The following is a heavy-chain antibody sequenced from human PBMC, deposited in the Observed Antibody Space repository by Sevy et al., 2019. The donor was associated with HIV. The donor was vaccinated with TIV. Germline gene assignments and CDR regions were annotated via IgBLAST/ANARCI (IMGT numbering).Heavy chain of an antibody. D-gene: IGHD3-10*01. V-gene: IGHV3-33*01. CDR1: GFTFSSYG. CDR2: IWFDGSNT. Sequence: GGSLRLSCAASGFTFSSYGMHWVRQAPGKGLEWVAVIWFDGSNTFYADSVKGRFTISRDNSKNTLNMQMNSLRAGETAVYYCARTFGELLSKNYYYYGMDVWGQGTTVTVSS. CDR3: ARTFGELLSKNYYYYGMDV. J-gene: IGHJ6*02.